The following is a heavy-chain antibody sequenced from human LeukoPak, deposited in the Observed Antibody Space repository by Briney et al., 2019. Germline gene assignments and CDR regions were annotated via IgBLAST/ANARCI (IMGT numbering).Heavy chain of an antibody. J-gene: IGHJ4*02. V-gene: IGHV3-53*04. CDR1: GFTVSSNY. D-gene: IGHD1-1*01. CDR3: ARVGTAGGNDY. Sequence: PGGSLRLSCAASGFTVSSNYMSWVRQAPGKGLARVPVIYSGGSTYYADSVKGRFTISRHNSKNTLYLQMNSLRAEDTAVYYCARVGTAGGNDYWGQGTLVTVSS. CDR2: IYSGGST.